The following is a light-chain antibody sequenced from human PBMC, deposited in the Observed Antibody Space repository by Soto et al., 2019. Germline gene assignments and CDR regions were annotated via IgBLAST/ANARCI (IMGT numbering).Light chain of an antibody. V-gene: IGKV3-15*01. CDR3: QHYHNWPPWT. Sequence: EIVMTQSPATLSVSPGERATLSCRASQSVSSNLAWYQQKPGQAPRLLIYRASTRATGIRARFSGSGSGTDFTLTITSLQSEDFAVYYCQHYHNWPPWTFGQGTKVEIK. CDR1: QSVSSN. J-gene: IGKJ1*01. CDR2: RAS.